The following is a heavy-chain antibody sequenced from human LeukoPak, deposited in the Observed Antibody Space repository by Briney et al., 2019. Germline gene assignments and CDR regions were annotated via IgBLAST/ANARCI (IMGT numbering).Heavy chain of an antibody. CDR2: IYYSGST. J-gene: IGHJ3*02. V-gene: IGHV4-59*01. CDR1: GGSISSYY. Sequence: KSSETLSLTCTVSGGSISSYYWSWIRQPPGKGLEWIGYIYYSGSTNYNPSLKSRVTISVDTSKNQFSLKLSSVTAADTAVYYCAREGGSLLDAFDIWGQGTMVTVSS. CDR3: AREGGSLLDAFDI. D-gene: IGHD1-26*01.